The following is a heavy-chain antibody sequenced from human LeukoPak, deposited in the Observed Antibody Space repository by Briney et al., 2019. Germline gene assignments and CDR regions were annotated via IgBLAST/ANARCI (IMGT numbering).Heavy chain of an antibody. D-gene: IGHD4-11*01. CDR2: IWPGDSDA. V-gene: IGHV5-51*01. CDR3: ARPTVKSPYDAFDI. Sequence: GESLKISCEASGYTFTKYWIGWVRLVPGKGLEWMGIIWPGDSDARYTPSFQGQVTISADNSISTAYLQWSSLKASDTAMYYWARPTVKSPYDAFDIWGQGTMVTVSS. CDR1: GYTFTKYW. J-gene: IGHJ3*02.